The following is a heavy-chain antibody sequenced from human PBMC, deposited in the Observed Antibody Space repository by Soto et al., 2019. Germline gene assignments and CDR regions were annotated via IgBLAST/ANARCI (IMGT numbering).Heavy chain of an antibody. J-gene: IGHJ4*02. CDR2: ISFDGSNK. CDR3: AKAGDGGFDY. D-gene: IGHD6-19*01. V-gene: IGHV3-30-3*01. Sequence: GGSLRLSCAASGFRFSNYAAHWARQAPGKGLEWVAIISFDGSNKYYADSVKVRFTISRANFKDTLSLLMNSLRVKDMAVYYCAKAGDGGFDYWGQGTLVTVSS. CDR1: GFRFSNYA.